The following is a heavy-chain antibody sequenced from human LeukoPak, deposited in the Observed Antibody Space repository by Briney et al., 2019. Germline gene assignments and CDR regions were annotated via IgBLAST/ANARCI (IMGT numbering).Heavy chain of an antibody. CDR3: ARDLARYSSSWYFDADY. Sequence: GGSLRLSCAASGFTFSSYGMHWVRQAPGKGLEWVAGIWYDGSNKYYADSVKGRFTISGDNSKNTLYLQMNSLRAEDTAVYYCARDLARYSSSWYFDADYWGQGTLVTVSS. D-gene: IGHD6-13*01. J-gene: IGHJ4*02. V-gene: IGHV3-33*01. CDR2: IWYDGSNK. CDR1: GFTFSSYG.